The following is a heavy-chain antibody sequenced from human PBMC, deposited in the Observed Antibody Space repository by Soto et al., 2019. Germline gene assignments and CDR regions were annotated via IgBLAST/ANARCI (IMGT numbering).Heavy chain of an antibody. CDR1: GGTFSSYA. J-gene: IGHJ6*02. Sequence: QVQLVQSGAEVKKPGSSVKLSCKASGGTFSSYAISWVRQAPGQGLEWTGGIIPIFGTANYAQKFQGRVTITADESTSTAYMELSSLRSEDTAVYYCARDRVRGVTPESMDVWGQGTTVTVSS. CDR3: ARDRVRGVTPESMDV. CDR2: IIPIFGTA. V-gene: IGHV1-69*01. D-gene: IGHD3-10*01.